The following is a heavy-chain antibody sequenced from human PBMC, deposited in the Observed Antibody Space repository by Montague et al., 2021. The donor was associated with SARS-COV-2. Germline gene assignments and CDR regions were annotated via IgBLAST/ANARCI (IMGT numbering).Heavy chain of an antibody. Sequence: SETLSLTCAVYGGSFSGYYWSWIRQPPGKGLEWIGEINHSGSTNYNPSLKSRVTISVDTSKNQFSLKLSSVTAADTAVYYCARANGYYFDYWGQATLVTVSS. J-gene: IGHJ4*02. V-gene: IGHV4-34*01. CDR3: ARANGYYFDY. CDR1: GGSFSGYY. D-gene: IGHD2-8*01. CDR2: INHSGST.